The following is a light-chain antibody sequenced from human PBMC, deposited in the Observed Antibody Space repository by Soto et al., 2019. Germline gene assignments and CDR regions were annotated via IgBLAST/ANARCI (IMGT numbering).Light chain of an antibody. V-gene: IGKV3-15*01. CDR1: ESVNNK. CDR2: RAS. J-gene: IGKJ5*01. Sequence: EVVLTQSPATLSVSPGERATLSCRASESVNNKSGWYQQKPGQAPRLLIYRASTRATGIPARFSGSGSGTEFTLTISSLQSEDSAVYYCHQYNNWFPFTFGQGTRLEIK. CDR3: HQYNNWFPFT.